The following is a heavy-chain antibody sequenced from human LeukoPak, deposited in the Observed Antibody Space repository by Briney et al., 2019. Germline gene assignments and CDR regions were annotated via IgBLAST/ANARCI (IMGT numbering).Heavy chain of an antibody. V-gene: IGHV3-9*01. D-gene: IGHD3-16*01. CDR2: INWDSDYI. CDR3: VKYNKSVGGFDH. J-gene: IGHJ4*02. Sequence: PGRSLRLSCDASGFTFDDFTMHWVRQAPGKGLEWVSSINWDSDYIYYADSVKGRFTISRDNAKNSLSLQMKSLRAEDTALYYCVKYNKSVGGFDHWGQGTLVTVSS. CDR1: GFTFDDFT.